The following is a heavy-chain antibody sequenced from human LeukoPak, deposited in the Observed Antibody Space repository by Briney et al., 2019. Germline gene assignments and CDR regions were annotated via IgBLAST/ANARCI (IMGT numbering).Heavy chain of an antibody. CDR1: GGSISSYY. CDR2: INHSGST. V-gene: IGHV4-34*01. Sequence: SETLSLTCTVSGGSISSYYWSWIRQPPGKGLEWIGEINHSGSTNYNPSLKSRVTISVDTSKNQFSLKLSSVTAADTAVYYCARGWYQLPEIDYWGQGTLVTVSS. D-gene: IGHD2-2*01. CDR3: ARGWYQLPEIDY. J-gene: IGHJ4*02.